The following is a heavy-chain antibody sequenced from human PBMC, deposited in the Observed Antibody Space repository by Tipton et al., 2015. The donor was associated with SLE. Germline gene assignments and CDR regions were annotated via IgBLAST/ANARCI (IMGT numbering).Heavy chain of an antibody. CDR2: IKQDGSEK. V-gene: IGHV3-7*01. CDR3: ARDKPVDYDFWSGQVY. Sequence: SLRLSCAASGFTFSSYWMSWVRQAPGKGLEWVANIKQDGSEKYYVDSVKGRFTISRDNAKNSLYLQMNSLRAEDTAVYYCARDKPVDYDFWSGQVYWGQGTLVTVSS. CDR1: GFTFSSYW. J-gene: IGHJ4*02. D-gene: IGHD3-3*01.